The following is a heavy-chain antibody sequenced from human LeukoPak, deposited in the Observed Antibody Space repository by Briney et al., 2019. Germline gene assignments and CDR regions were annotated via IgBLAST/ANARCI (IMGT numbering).Heavy chain of an antibody. CDR1: GYSNSSGYY. V-gene: IGHV4-38-2*02. J-gene: IGHJ4*02. CDR3: ARDLYNWNYDY. D-gene: IGHD1-20*01. CDR2: IYHSGST. Sequence: SETLSLTCTVSGYSNSSGYYWGWIRQPPGKGLEWIGSIYHSGSTYYNPSLKSRVTISVDTSKNQFSLKPSSVTAADTAVYYCARDLYNWNYDYWGQGTLVTVSS.